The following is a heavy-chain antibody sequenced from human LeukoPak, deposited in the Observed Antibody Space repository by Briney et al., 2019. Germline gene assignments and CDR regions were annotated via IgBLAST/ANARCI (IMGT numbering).Heavy chain of an antibody. Sequence: GGSLRLSCAASGFTVSSDYMTWVRQAPGMGLEWVSVLYSGGSTRYADSVKGRFTVSRDDSENTLFLQMNSLRVEDTAVYYCARELAADPYYFDYWGQGTLVTVSS. D-gene: IGHD6-13*01. V-gene: IGHV3-66*01. CDR1: GFTVSSDY. CDR3: ARELAADPYYFDY. CDR2: LYSGGST. J-gene: IGHJ4*02.